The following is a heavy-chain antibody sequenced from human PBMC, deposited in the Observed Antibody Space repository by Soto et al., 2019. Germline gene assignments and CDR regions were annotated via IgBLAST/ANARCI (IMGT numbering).Heavy chain of an antibody. CDR2: ISYDGSNK. Sequence: QVQLVESGGGVVQPGRSLRLSCAASGFTFSSYAMHWVRQAPGKGLEWVAVISYDGSNKYYADSEKGRFTISRDNSKNTLYLQMNSLRAEDTAVYYCARDLAAAGIYYYYGMDVWGQGTTVTVSS. V-gene: IGHV3-30-3*01. CDR3: ARDLAAAGIYYYYGMDV. J-gene: IGHJ6*02. D-gene: IGHD6-13*01. CDR1: GFTFSSYA.